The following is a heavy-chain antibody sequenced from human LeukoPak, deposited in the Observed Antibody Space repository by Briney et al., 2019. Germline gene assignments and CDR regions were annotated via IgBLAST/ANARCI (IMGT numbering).Heavy chain of an antibody. D-gene: IGHD5-24*01. CDR3: AKDGRWLQLEYYFDY. CDR1: GFTFDDYA. CDR2: IGWNSGSI. Sequence: GGSLRLSCAASGFTFDDYAMHWVRQAPGKGLEWVSTIGWNSGSIGYADSVKGRFTISRDNAKNSLYLQMDSLRAEDTAFYYCAKDGRWLQLEYYFDYWGQGTLVTVSS. J-gene: IGHJ4*02. V-gene: IGHV3-9*01.